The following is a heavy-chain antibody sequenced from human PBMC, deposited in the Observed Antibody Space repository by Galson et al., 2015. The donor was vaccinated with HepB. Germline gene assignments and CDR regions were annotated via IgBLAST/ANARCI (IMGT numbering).Heavy chain of an antibody. D-gene: IGHD3-3*01. CDR3: AADYDFWSGYYGAI. J-gene: IGHJ3*02. Sequence: SCKASGFTFTSSAMQWVRQARGQRLEWIGWIVVGSGNTNYAQKFQERVTITRDMSTSTAYMELSSLRSEDTAVYYCAADYDFWSGYYGAIWGQGTMVTVSS. CDR1: GFTFTSSA. V-gene: IGHV1-58*02. CDR2: IVVGSGNT.